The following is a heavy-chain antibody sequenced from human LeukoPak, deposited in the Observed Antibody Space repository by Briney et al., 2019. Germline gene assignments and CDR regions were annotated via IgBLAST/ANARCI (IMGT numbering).Heavy chain of an antibody. Sequence: SQTLSLTCAVSGGSISSGGYSWSWIRQPPGKGLEWMGYVFYSGAAYYNPALRSRVTISLDTSRNQFSLTLTSLSAADTAVYYCARYGDYGTEGYFYMDVWGKGTMVTVSS. V-gene: IGHV4-30-4*07. J-gene: IGHJ6*03. CDR1: GGSISSGGYS. CDR3: ARYGDYGTEGYFYMDV. CDR2: VFYSGAA. D-gene: IGHD4-17*01.